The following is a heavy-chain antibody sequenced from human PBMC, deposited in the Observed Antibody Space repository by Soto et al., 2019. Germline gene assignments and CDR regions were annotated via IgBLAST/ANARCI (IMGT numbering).Heavy chain of an antibody. Sequence: PSETLSLTCTVSGGSISSGGYYWSWIRQHPGKGLEWIGYIYYSGSTYYNPSLKSRVTISVDTSKNQFSLKLSSVTAADTAVYYCARAGGYSSSWGSWFDPWGQGTLVTVSS. V-gene: IGHV4-31*03. J-gene: IGHJ5*02. CDR1: GGSISSGGYY. CDR2: IYYSGST. CDR3: ARAGGYSSSWGSWFDP. D-gene: IGHD6-13*01.